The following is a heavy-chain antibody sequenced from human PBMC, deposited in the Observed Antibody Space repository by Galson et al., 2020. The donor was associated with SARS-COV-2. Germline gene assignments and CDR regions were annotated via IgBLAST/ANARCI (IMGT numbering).Heavy chain of an antibody. Sequence: ASVKVSCKVSGYTLTELSMHWVRQAPGKGLEWMGGFDPEDGETIYAQKFQGRVTMTEDTSTDTAYMELSSLRSEDTAVYYCATVAAVAGSPQYYYYYYGMDVWGQGTTVTVSS. D-gene: IGHD6-19*01. CDR1: GYTLTELS. CDR2: FDPEDGET. CDR3: ATVAAVAGSPQYYYYYYGMDV. V-gene: IGHV1-24*01. J-gene: IGHJ6*02.